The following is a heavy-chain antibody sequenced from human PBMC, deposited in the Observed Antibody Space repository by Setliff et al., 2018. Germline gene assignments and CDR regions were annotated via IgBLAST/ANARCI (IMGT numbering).Heavy chain of an antibody. V-gene: IGHV3-21*04. CDR2: ISRDTDYT. CDR3: AREPWQQLVVDY. J-gene: IGHJ4*02. Sequence: GGSLRLSCAASGFSFNNYYMTWVRQAPGKGLEWISGISRDTDYTYYAESVKGRFTISRDNVRSSLFLQMNSLRVEDTAVYYCAREPWQQLVVDYWGQGTLVTVSS. CDR1: GFSFNNYY. D-gene: IGHD6-13*01.